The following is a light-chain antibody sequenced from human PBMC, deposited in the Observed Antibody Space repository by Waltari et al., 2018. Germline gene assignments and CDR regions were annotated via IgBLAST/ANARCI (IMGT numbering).Light chain of an antibody. J-gene: IGKJ1*01. V-gene: IGKV3-20*01. CDR2: GAS. Sequence: EIVLTQSPGTLSLSPWESATLPCRTSQSVTRALAWYQQKPGQAPRLLIYGASNRATGIPDRFSGSGSGTDFSLTISSLEPEDFAVYYCQHYLRLPVTFGQGTKVEVK. CDR3: QHYLRLPVT. CDR1: QSVTRA.